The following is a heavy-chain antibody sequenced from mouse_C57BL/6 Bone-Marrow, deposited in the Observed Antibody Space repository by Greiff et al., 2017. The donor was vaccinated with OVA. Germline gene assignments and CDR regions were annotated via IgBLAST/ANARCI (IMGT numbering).Heavy chain of an antibody. Sequence: VQLQQSGPELVKPGASVKISCKASGYAFSSSWMNWVKQRPGKGLEWIGRIYPGDGDTNYNGKFKGKATLTADKSSSTAYMQLSSLTSEDSAVYFCATDPYYYAMDYWGQGTSVTVSS. J-gene: IGHJ4*01. CDR3: ATDPYYYAMDY. CDR1: GYAFSSSW. V-gene: IGHV1-82*01. CDR2: IYPGDGDT.